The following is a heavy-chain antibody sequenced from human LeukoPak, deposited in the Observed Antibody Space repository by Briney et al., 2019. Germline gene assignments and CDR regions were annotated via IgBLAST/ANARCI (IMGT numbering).Heavy chain of an antibody. V-gene: IGHV4-39*01. CDR3: ARHLTPPPGDSYGYLVGSFDP. J-gene: IGHJ5*02. CDR1: GGSISSSSYY. D-gene: IGHD5-18*01. CDR2: IYYSGGT. Sequence: SETLSLTCTVSGGSISSSSYYWGWIRQPPGKGLEWIGSIYYSGGTYYNPSLKIPVTISVDTSKNQFSLKLSSVTAADTAVYYCARHLTPPPGDSYGYLVGSFDPWGEGTLVTVSS.